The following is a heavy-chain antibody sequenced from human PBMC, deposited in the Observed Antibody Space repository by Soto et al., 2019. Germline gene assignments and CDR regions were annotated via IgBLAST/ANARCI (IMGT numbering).Heavy chain of an antibody. V-gene: IGHV3-23*01. CDR1: GFKFSNYA. CDR2: ISATGGGT. J-gene: IGHJ4*02. CDR3: AKDRRAGGNSAFYFDF. Sequence: GGSLRLSCAASGFKFSNYAMSWVRQAPGKGLEWVSLISATGGGTYYADSVKGRFTISRHNSHNTLYLQVHSLTAEHTAVYYCAKDRRAGGNSAFYFDFWGQGA. D-gene: IGHD3-16*01.